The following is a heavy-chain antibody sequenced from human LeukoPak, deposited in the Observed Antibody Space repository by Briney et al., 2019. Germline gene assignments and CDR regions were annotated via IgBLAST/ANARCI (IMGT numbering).Heavy chain of an antibody. Sequence: PGGSLTLSCAASGFTFSSYVMSWVRQAPGKGLEWVSSISGSGSTTYYADTVKGRFTISRDNSKNTLYLQMNSLRGEDTAVYYCAKAGGTYYGSDYWGQGTLVTVSS. CDR3: AKAGGTYYGSDY. V-gene: IGHV3-23*01. CDR1: GFTFSSYV. D-gene: IGHD1-26*01. CDR2: ISGSGSTT. J-gene: IGHJ4*02.